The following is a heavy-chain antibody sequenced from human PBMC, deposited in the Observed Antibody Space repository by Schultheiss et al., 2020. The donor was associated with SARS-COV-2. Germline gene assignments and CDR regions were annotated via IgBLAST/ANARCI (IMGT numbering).Heavy chain of an antibody. Sequence: ASVKVSCKASGYTFTSYDINWVRQATGQGLEWMGWMNPNSGNTGYAQKFQGRVTMTRNTSISTAYMELNNLRVEDTAVYYCAKRTYCSRTSCYTPAYYFDSWGQGTLVTVSS. CDR2: MNPNSGNT. J-gene: IGHJ4*02. D-gene: IGHD2-2*02. CDR1: GYTFTSYD. CDR3: AKRTYCSRTSCYTPAYYFDS. V-gene: IGHV1-8*01.